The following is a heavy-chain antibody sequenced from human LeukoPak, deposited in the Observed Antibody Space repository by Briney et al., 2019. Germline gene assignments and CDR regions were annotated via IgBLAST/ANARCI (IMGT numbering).Heavy chain of an antibody. J-gene: IGHJ4*02. CDR2: ISNTSTST. V-gene: IGHV3-48*04. CDR3: ARTVSY. Sequence: GGSPRLSCVASGFSFSTYSMNWIRQAPGKGLEWVAYISNTSTSTHYADSVKGRFTISRDNAKNSLYLQMNSLRAEDTAVYYCARTVSYWGQGTLVTVSS. D-gene: IGHD4-17*01. CDR1: GFSFSTYS.